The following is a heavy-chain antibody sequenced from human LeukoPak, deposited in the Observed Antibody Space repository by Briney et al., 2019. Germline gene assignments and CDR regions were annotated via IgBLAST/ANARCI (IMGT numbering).Heavy chain of an antibody. CDR2: IHDSGST. CDR3: ARVLGTIRHRHLYYDSSGYYFGDYFDY. D-gene: IGHD3-22*01. Sequence: SETLSLTCAVSGDSISSGGYSWSWIRQTPGKGLEWIAYIHDSGSTYNNPSLKTRLSISIDTSKNQFSLKLNSVTAADTAVYYCARVLGTIRHRHLYYDSSGYYFGDYFDYWGQGTLVTVSS. CDR1: GDSISSGGYS. V-gene: IGHV4-30-4*07. J-gene: IGHJ4*02.